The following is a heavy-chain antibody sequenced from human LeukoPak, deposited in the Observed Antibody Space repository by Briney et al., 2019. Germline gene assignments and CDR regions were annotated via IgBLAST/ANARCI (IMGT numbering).Heavy chain of an antibody. Sequence: GRSLRLSCAASGFTFTDFAMNWVRQAPGKGLEWVSGIGGGGTNTDYADSVKGRFTISRDNSKNTLTLQMSSLRADDTAVYFCAKDARGYHRPIDHWGRGILVTVSS. CDR3: AKDARGYHRPIDH. CDR2: IGGGGTNT. CDR1: GFTFTDFA. J-gene: IGHJ4*02. D-gene: IGHD3-22*01. V-gene: IGHV3-23*01.